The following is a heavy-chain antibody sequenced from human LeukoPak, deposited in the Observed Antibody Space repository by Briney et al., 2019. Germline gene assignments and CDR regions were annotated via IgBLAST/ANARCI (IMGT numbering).Heavy chain of an antibody. Sequence: PGGSLRLSCAASGFTFSSYRMKGLPQAPGKGLVGVPSISSSSSYIYYADSVKGRFTISRDNAKNSLYMQMNSLRAEDTAVYYCARDHRASSLVPADMLGVDYWGQGTLVTVSS. V-gene: IGHV3-21*01. J-gene: IGHJ4*02. CDR1: GFTFSSYR. D-gene: IGHD2-2*01. CDR3: ARDHRASSLVPADMLGVDY. CDR2: ISSSSSYI.